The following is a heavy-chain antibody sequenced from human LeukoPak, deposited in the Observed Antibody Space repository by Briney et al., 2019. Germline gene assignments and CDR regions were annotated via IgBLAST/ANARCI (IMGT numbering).Heavy chain of an antibody. Sequence: PGGSLRVPCAASGFTFSSYSMNWVRQAPGKGLEWVSSISSSSSYIYYADSVKGRFTISRDNAKNSLYPQMNSLRAEDTAVYYCARDQRTSFDYWGQGTLVTVSS. V-gene: IGHV3-21*01. CDR3: ARDQRTSFDY. CDR2: ISSSSSYI. CDR1: GFTFSSYS. D-gene: IGHD2-2*01. J-gene: IGHJ4*02.